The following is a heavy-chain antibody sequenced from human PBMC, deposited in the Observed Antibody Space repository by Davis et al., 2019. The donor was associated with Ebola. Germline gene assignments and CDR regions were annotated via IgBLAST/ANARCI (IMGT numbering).Heavy chain of an antibody. V-gene: IGHV4-31*03. D-gene: IGHD5-12*01. J-gene: IGHJ4*02. Sequence: PSETLSLTCTVSGGSISSGGYYWSWIRQHPGKGLEWIGYIYYSGSTYYNPSLKSRVTISVDTSKNQFSLKLSSVTAADTAVYYCARGSGGYDLGYYFDYWGQGTLVTVSS. CDR1: GGSISSGGYY. CDR2: IYYSGST. CDR3: ARGSGGYDLGYYFDY.